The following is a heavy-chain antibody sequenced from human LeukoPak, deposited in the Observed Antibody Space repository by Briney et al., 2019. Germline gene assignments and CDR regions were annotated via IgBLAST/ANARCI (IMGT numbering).Heavy chain of an antibody. Sequence: GGSLRLSCAASGFTFSSYAMHWVRQAPGKGLEWVAVISYDGSNKYYADSVKGRFTISRDNSKNTLYLQMNSLRAEDTAVYYCAREALDIVVVPAAMSSNWFDPWGQGTLVTVSS. V-gene: IGHV3-30-3*01. J-gene: IGHJ5*02. CDR1: GFTFSSYA. D-gene: IGHD2-2*01. CDR2: ISYDGSNK. CDR3: AREALDIVVVPAAMSSNWFDP.